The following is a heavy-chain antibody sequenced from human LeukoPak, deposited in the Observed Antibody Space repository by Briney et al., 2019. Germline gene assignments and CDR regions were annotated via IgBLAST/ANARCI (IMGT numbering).Heavy chain of an antibody. Sequence: PGGSLRLSCAASGFTFSSYAMNWVRQAPGKGLEWVSSIGGSGENTYYADSVKGRFTISRDNSKNTLCLQMNSLRAEDTAVYYCAKEGPYTFYGLDVWGQGTTVTVSS. CDR2: IGGSGENT. V-gene: IGHV3-23*01. CDR3: AKEGPYTFYGLDV. J-gene: IGHJ6*02. CDR1: GFTFSSYA. D-gene: IGHD2/OR15-2a*01.